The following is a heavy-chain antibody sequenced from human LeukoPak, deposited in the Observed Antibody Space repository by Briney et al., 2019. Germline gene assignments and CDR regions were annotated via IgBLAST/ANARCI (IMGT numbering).Heavy chain of an antibody. CDR3: ARQPAATAAFDI. CDR1: GGSINNYY. D-gene: IGHD5-18*01. Sequence: SETLSLACTVSGGSINNYYWSWIRQPPGKGLEWIGYIYYSGGDMNYNPSLKSRLTISVDTSKNQISLMLTSMTAADTAVYYCARQPAATAAFDIWAQGTMVTVSS. CDR2: IYYSGGDM. J-gene: IGHJ3*02. V-gene: IGHV4-59*08.